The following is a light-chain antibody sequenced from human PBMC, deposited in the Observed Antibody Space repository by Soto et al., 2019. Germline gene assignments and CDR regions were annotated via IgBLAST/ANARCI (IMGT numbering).Light chain of an antibody. CDR2: KSN. Sequence: NFMLTQPHSVSESPGKTVTISCTRSSDSIANNHVQWYQQRPGSAPTTMIYKSNQRPSGVPDRFSGSIDSSSNSASLTISGLKTEDEADYYCNSQTTSGIRVFGTGTKVTVL. CDR1: SDSIANNH. J-gene: IGLJ1*01. V-gene: IGLV6-57*04. CDR3: NSQTTSGIRV.